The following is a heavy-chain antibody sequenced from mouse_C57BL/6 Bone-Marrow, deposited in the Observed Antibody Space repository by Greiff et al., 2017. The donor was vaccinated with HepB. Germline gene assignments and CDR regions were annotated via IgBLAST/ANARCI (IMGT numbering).Heavy chain of an antibody. V-gene: IGHV2-6*01. D-gene: IGHD1-1*01. CDR2: IWGVGST. CDR1: GFSLTGYG. J-gene: IGHJ3*01. CDR3: ASPYYYGSSYVRFAY. Sequence: QVQLQQSGPGLVAPSQSLSITCTVSGFSLTGYGVDWVRQSPGKGLEWLGVIWGVGSTNYNSALKSRLSISKDNSKSQVFLKMNSLQTDDTAMYYCASPYYYGSSYVRFAYWGQGTLVTVSA.